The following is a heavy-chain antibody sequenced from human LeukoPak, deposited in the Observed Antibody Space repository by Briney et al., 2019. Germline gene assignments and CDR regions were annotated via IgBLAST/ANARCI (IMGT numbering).Heavy chain of an antibody. CDR3: ARELDPRNYDFWSGWFGDTNWFDP. CDR2: IYHSGST. J-gene: IGHJ5*02. Sequence: SETLSLTCTVSGYSISSGYYWGWIRQPPGQGLEWIGSIYHSGSTNYNPSLKSRVTISVDTSKNQFSLKLSSVTAADTAVYYCARELDPRNYDFWSGWFGDTNWFDPWGQGTLVTVSS. CDR1: GYSISSGYY. V-gene: IGHV4-38-2*02. D-gene: IGHD3-3*01.